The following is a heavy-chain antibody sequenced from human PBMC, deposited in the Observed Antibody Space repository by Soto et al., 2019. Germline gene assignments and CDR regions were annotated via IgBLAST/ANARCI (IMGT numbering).Heavy chain of an antibody. Sequence: PGECLKSSGKGSGYSFAGYWITWVRQKPGKGLEWMGRIDPSDSQTYYSPSFRGHVTISVTRSITTVFLQWSSLRASDTAMYYCARQIYDSDTGPNFQYYFDSWGQGTPVTVSS. V-gene: IGHV5-10-1*01. CDR2: IDPSDSQT. J-gene: IGHJ4*02. CDR1: GYSFAGYW. D-gene: IGHD3-22*01. CDR3: ARQIYDSDTGPNFQYYFDS.